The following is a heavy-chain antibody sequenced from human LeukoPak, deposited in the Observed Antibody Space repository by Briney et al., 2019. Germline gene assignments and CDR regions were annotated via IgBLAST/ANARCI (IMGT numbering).Heavy chain of an antibody. V-gene: IGHV4-59*01. CDR1: GGSISSYY. CDR3: ARDPGGSYSRDAFDI. D-gene: IGHD1-26*01. Sequence: PSETLSLTCTVSGGSISSYYWSWIRQSPGKGLEWIGYIYYSGSTSYNPSLKSRVTISVDTSKNQFSLKLSSVAAADTAVYYCARDPGGSYSRDAFDIWGQGTMVTVSS. CDR2: IYYSGST. J-gene: IGHJ3*02.